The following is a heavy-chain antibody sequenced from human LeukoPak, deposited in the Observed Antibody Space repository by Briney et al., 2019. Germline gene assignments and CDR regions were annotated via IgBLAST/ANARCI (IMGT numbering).Heavy chain of an antibody. CDR2: IYSGGSGGNI. D-gene: IGHD2-2*03. J-gene: IGHJ4*02. CDR1: GFTVSSNY. CDR3: AREGGLGYCSSASCSLDL. V-gene: IGHV3-53*05. Sequence: GGSLRLSCAASGFTVSSNYMTWVRQAPGKGLEWVAVIYSGGSGGNIYYADSVKGRFTISRDNSKNTLDLQMNSLRAEDTAVYYCAREGGLGYCSSASCSLDLWGQGTLVTVSS.